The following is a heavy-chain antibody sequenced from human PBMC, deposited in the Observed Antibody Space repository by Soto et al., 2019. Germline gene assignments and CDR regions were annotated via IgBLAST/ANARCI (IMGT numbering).Heavy chain of an antibody. CDR3: ASRDPGTSVDY. D-gene: IGHD1-7*01. CDR1: GGSFTSNNW. J-gene: IGHJ4*02. V-gene: IGHV4-4*02. CDR2: IYRTGST. Sequence: QVQLQESGPGLVKPSGTLSLTCAVSGGSFTSNNWWTWVRQPPGQGLEWIGEIYRTGSTNYNPSLKSRVTTSSDKSENQFSLQVTSLTAADTAVSYCASRDPGTSVDYWGQGTLVTVPS.